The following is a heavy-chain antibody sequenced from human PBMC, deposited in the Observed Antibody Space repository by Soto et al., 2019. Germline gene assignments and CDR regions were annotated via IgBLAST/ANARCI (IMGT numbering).Heavy chain of an antibody. CDR3: AASNVAGTLLDFDY. V-gene: IGHV1-58*02. J-gene: IGHJ4*02. D-gene: IGHD6-19*01. CDR2: IVIGSGNT. CDR1: GFTFTSSA. Sequence: QMQLVQSGPEVKKPGTSVKVSCKASGFTFTSSAMQWVRQARGQRLEWIGWIVIGSGNTNYAQKFQERVTITRDISTSTAYMELSSLRSEDTAVYYCAASNVAGTLLDFDYWGQGTLVTVSS.